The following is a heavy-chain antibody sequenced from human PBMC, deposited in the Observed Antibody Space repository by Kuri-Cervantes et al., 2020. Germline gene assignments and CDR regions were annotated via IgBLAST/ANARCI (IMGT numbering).Heavy chain of an antibody. CDR1: GFTFSSYW. CDR3: AKSSYDYYDGSGSYRPPDY. V-gene: IGHV3-7*03. Sequence: GESLKISCAASGFTFSSYWMSWVRQAPGKGLEWVANIKQDGSEKYYVDSVKGRFTISRDNSKNTLYLQMNSLRAEETAVYYCAKSSYDYYDGSGSYRPPDYWGQGTLVTVSS. D-gene: IGHD3-22*01. J-gene: IGHJ4*02. CDR2: IKQDGSEK.